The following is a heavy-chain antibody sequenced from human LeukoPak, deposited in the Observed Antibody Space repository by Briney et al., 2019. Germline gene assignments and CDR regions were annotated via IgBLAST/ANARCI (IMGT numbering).Heavy chain of an antibody. D-gene: IGHD3-10*01. Sequence: SETLSLTCTVSDGSISSYYWSWIRQPPGKGLEWIGYIYYSGSTNYNPSLKSRVTISVDTSKNQFSLKLSSVTAADTAVYYCARDRYYYGSGSSQWGDAFDIWGQGTMVTLSS. V-gene: IGHV4-59*01. CDR3: ARDRYYYGSGSSQWGDAFDI. J-gene: IGHJ3*02. CDR2: IYYSGST. CDR1: DGSISSYY.